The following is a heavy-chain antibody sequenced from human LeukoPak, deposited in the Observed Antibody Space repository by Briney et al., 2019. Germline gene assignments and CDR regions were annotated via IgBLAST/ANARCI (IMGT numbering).Heavy chain of an antibody. D-gene: IGHD2-2*01. J-gene: IGHJ6*02. CDR1: EFTFEDYA. CDR3: AKEVVEVIPTAVDGELYFYYYGMDV. V-gene: IGHV3-43*02. CDR2: VSGDGYTT. Sequence: GGSLRLSCVASEFTFEDYAMSWVRQVPGKGLEWVSLVSGDGYTTYYADSVKGRFTISRDNSKNSLYLQMNSLRAEDTALYYCAKEVVEVIPTAVDGELYFYYYGMDVWGQGATVIVSS.